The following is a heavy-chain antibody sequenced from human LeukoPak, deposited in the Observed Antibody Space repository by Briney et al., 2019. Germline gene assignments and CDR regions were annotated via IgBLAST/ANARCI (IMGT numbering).Heavy chain of an antibody. CDR3: AKDLSQYSTSDY. Sequence: GGPLRHSCADSGFTVSSNYMSGVRQALGEGLQWVSIIYSDGSTYYADSVKCRFTISRANSKNTLYLQLNRLSAEATAVYYCAKDLSQYSTSDYWGQGTLVTVSS. D-gene: IGHD6-6*01. V-gene: IGHV3-53*01. CDR1: GFTVSSNY. CDR2: IYSDGST. J-gene: IGHJ4*02.